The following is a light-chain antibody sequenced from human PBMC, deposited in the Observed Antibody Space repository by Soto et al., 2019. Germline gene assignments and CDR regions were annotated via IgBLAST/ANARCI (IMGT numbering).Light chain of an antibody. CDR3: QHYDDWPE. CDR1: QSVSSS. CDR2: GAS. Sequence: EVVLAQSPATLSVSPGDRATLSCRASQSVSSSLAWYQQKPGQAPRLLIYGASIRATGIPARFSGSGSATDFTLTISSLQSEDFAVYYCQHYDDWPEFGQGTKVDIK. J-gene: IGKJ1*01. V-gene: IGKV3-15*01.